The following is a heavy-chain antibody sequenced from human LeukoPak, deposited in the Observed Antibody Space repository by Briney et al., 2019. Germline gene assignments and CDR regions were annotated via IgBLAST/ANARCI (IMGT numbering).Heavy chain of an antibody. CDR2: ISSSSSSYI. V-gene: IGHV3-21*01. J-gene: IGHJ6*03. CDR1: GFTFSSYS. Sequence: GGSLRLSCAASGFTFSSYSMNWVRQAPGKGLEWVSSISSSSSSYIYYADSVKGRFTISRDNAKNSLYLQMNSLRAEDTAVYYCARVRADLMLYYYYYMDVWGKGTTVTVSS. CDR3: ARVRADLMLYYYYYMDV. D-gene: IGHD3-16*01.